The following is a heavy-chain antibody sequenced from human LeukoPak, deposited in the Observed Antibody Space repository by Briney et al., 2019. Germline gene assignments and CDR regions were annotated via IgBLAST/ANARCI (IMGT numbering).Heavy chain of an antibody. Sequence: GDSAKVSCRAYGGTFSSKAISCVRQAPGQGLEWIGGIIPIFGAPFYAQKFQGRVTITTDESTNTANMELDSLKSEDTAVYYCARGFSSSWSYFENWGQGTLVTVSS. CDR2: IIPIFGAP. J-gene: IGHJ4*02. CDR1: GGTFSSKA. V-gene: IGHV1-69*05. D-gene: IGHD6-13*01. CDR3: ARGFSSSWSYFEN.